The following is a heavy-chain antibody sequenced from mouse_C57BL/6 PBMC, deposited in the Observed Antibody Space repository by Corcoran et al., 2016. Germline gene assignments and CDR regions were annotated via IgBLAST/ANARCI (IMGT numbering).Heavy chain of an antibody. CDR1: GYTFTTYG. Sequence: QIQLVQSGPELKKPGETVKISCKASGYTFTTYGMSWVKQAPGKGLKWMGWINTYSGVPTYADDFKGRFAFSLETSASTAYLQINNLKNEDTATYFCARSGGKGAMDYWGQGTSVTFSS. CDR3: ARSGGKGAMDY. D-gene: IGHD1-1*02. V-gene: IGHV9-3*01. CDR2: INTYSGVP. J-gene: IGHJ4*01.